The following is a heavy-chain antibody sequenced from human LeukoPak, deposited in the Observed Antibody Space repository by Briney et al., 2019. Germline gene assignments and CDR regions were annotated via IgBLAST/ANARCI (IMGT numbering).Heavy chain of an antibody. V-gene: IGHV4-59*01. J-gene: IGHJ4*02. CDR2: IYYSGST. CDR1: GGSITSYH. D-gene: IGHD5-24*01. CDR3: ARGSRDGYNHFDY. Sequence: SETLSLTCTISGGSITSYHWSWIRQPPGKGLEWIGYIYYSGSTNYNPSLKSRVTISVDTSKNQFSLDLRSVTAADTAVYYCARGSRDGYNHFDYWGQGTLVTVSS.